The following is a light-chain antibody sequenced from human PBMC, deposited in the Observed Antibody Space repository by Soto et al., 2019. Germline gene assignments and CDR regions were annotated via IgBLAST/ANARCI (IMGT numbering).Light chain of an antibody. CDR3: SSDAGNYNYV. V-gene: IGLV2-8*01. J-gene: IGLJ1*01. CDR2: EVT. CDR1: SSDVGGYDH. Sequence: QSALTQPPSASGSPGQSVTIPCTGTSSDVGGYDHVSWYQQHPGKAPKLMIYEVTKRPAGVPDRFSGSKSGNTASLTVSGLQAEDEADYFCSSDAGNYNYVFGTETKVTVL.